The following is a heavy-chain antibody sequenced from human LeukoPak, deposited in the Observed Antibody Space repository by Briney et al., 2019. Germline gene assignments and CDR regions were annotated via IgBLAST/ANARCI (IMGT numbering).Heavy chain of an antibody. V-gene: IGHV3-15*01. D-gene: IGHD2/OR15-2a*01. Sequence: GGSLRLSCATSGFSFSDAWLSCVRQAPGKGLEWVGRIKYDGTTDYAAPVKGRFTISRDVSKATLYLQMNSLKTEDTAIYYCTTVSHFYLGGQGTPVTVSS. CDR1: GFSFSDAW. J-gene: IGHJ4*02. CDR3: TTVSHFYL. CDR2: IKYDGTT.